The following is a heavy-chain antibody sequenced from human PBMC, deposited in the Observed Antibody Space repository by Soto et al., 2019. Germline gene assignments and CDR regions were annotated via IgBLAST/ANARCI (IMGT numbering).Heavy chain of an antibody. CDR2: IWYDGSNK. CDR3: ARTYYDFWSGYLYYFDY. CDR1: GFTFSSYG. V-gene: IGHV3-33*01. Sequence: GGSLRLSCAASGFTFSSYGMHWVRQAPGKGLEWVAVIWYDGSNKYYADSVKGRFTISRDNSKNTLYLQMNSLRAEDTAVYYCARTYYDFWSGYLYYFDYWGQGTLVTVSS. J-gene: IGHJ4*02. D-gene: IGHD3-3*01.